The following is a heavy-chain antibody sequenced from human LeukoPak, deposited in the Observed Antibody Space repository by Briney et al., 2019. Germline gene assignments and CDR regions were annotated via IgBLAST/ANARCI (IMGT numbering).Heavy chain of an antibody. J-gene: IGHJ6*03. Sequence: SETLSLTCTLSGGSISCYYWSWIRQPAGKGLEWIGRIDNSGSTNYNTSLKSRVTISVDKSKNQSSLKVSSVASSHTAVYYCARVAPSGYYYMDVWGKGSTVTVSS. CDR1: GGSISCYY. CDR2: IDNSGST. V-gene: IGHV4-4*07. CDR3: ARVAPSGYYYMDV. D-gene: IGHD6-25*01.